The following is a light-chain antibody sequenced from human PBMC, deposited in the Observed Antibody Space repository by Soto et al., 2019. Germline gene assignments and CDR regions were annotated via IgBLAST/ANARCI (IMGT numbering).Light chain of an antibody. CDR1: QRIKSL. CDR2: DAS. CDR3: QQRDNWPLT. V-gene: IGKV3-11*01. Sequence: EIVLTQSPATLSLSPGERATLSCRASQRIKSLLGWYHQKPGQAPRLLIYDASYRPTGIPSRFSGSGSGTDFTLTISSLEPDDFGVYYCQQRDNWPLTFGGGTKVEIK. J-gene: IGKJ4*01.